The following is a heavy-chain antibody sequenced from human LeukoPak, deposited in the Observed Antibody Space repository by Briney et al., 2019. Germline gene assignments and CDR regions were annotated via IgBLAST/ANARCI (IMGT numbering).Heavy chain of an antibody. V-gene: IGHV3-23*01. J-gene: IGHJ4*02. CDR1: GFTFSSYG. D-gene: IGHD6-6*01. CDR2: ISAGGDTT. Sequence: PGGSLRLSCAASGFTFSSYGMHWVRQAPGKGLEWVSAISAGGDTTYTADSVKGRFTISRDNSKNTVSLHMDSLRVEDTAVYYCAGISYSGTWPVGYWGQGTLVTVTA. CDR3: AGISYSGTWPVGY.